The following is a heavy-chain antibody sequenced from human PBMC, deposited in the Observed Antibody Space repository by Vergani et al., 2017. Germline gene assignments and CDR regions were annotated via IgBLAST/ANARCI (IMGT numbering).Heavy chain of an antibody. Sequence: EVQLLESGGDLVQPGGSLRLSCAASGFTFNHYAMNWVRQAPGKGLEWVSGISGSGGSTYYAGSVKGRFTISRDSSKNTLYLQMNSLRAEDTAVYYCAKDVYSNYVRIDYWGQGTLVTVSS. D-gene: IGHD4-11*01. CDR2: ISGSGGST. CDR1: GFTFNHYA. J-gene: IGHJ4*02. CDR3: AKDVYSNYVRIDY. V-gene: IGHV3-23*01.